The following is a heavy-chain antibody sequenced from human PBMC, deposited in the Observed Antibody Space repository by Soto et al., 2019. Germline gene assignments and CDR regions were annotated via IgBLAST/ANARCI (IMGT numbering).Heavy chain of an antibody. J-gene: IGHJ6*02. Sequence: SETLSLTCAVYGGSFSGYYWTWIRQPPGKGLEWIGEINHSGNTNYNVSLKSRLTMSVDASKNRISLKMNSVTATDTAVYYCARRQLVRGAIIPYYHYGLDVWGQGTWVTVSS. CDR1: GGSFSGYY. D-gene: IGHD3-10*01. CDR3: ARRQLVRGAIIPYYHYGLDV. V-gene: IGHV4-34*01. CDR2: INHSGNT.